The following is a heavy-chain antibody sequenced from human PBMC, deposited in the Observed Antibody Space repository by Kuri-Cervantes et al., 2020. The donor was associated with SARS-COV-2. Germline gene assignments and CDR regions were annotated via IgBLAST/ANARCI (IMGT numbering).Heavy chain of an antibody. CDR1: GGSISSHY. J-gene: IGHJ4*02. CDR2: IYYSGST. Sequence: SETLSLTCTVSGGSISSHYWSWIRQPPGKGLEWIGYIYYSGSTNYNPSLKSRVTISVDTSKNQSSLKLSSVTAADTAVYYCARGIVGATGEYYFDYWGQGTLVTVSS. V-gene: IGHV4-59*11. D-gene: IGHD1-26*01. CDR3: ARGIVGATGEYYFDY.